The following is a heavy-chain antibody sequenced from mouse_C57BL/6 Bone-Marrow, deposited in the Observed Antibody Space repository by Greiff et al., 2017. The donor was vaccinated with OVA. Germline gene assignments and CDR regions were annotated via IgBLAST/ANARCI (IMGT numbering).Heavy chain of an antibody. J-gene: IGHJ3*01. D-gene: IGHD2-3*01. CDR2: ISGGGGNT. CDR1: GFTFSSYT. CDR3: ARHGIYDGYYGFAY. Sequence: EVQLVESGGGLVKPGGSLKLSCAASGFTFSSYTMSWVRQTPEKRLEWVATISGGGGNTYYPDSVKGRFTISRDNAKNTLYLQMSSLRSEDTALYYCARHGIYDGYYGFAYWGQGTLVTVSA. V-gene: IGHV5-9*01.